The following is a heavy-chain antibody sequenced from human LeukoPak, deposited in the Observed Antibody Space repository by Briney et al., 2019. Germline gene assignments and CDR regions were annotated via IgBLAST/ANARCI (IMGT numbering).Heavy chain of an antibody. J-gene: IGHJ4*02. Sequence: GGSLRLSCAASGFTFSSYWMHWVRQAPGKGLVWVSRINSEGSTISYADSVKGRFTISRDNAKNTLFLQMNSPRAEDTAVYYCARISSDSISYYDHWGQGTLVTVSS. D-gene: IGHD3-22*01. CDR3: ARISSDSISYYDH. CDR2: INSEGSTI. V-gene: IGHV3-74*01. CDR1: GFTFSSYW.